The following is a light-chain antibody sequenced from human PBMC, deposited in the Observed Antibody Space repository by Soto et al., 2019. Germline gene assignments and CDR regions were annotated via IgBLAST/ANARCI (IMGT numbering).Light chain of an antibody. CDR3: QTWGTGIVV. V-gene: IGLV4-69*01. J-gene: IGLJ2*01. Sequence: QPVLTQSPSASASLGASVTLTCTLRSGHSSYAIAWHQQQPEKGPRYLMKLNSDGSHSKGDGIPDRFSGSSSGAERYLTISSLQSEDEADYYCQTWGTGIVVFGGGTKLTVL. CDR2: LNSDGSH. CDR1: SGHSSYA.